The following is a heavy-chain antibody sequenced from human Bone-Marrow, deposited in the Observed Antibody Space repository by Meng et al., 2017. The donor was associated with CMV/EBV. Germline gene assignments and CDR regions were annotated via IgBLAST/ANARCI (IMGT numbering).Heavy chain of an antibody. J-gene: IGHJ4*02. Sequence: GGSLRLSCAASGFTVSDTYMTWVRQAPGRGLEWVATIYPDGKTYYRDSVKGRLTISRDNFDNALYLQMNSLRVDDTAIYFCARADRRLDYRSYIELWGQGALVTVSS. CDR1: GFTVSDTY. V-gene: IGHV3-53*01. D-gene: IGHD3-16*01. CDR3: ARADRRLDYRSYIEL. CDR2: IYPDGKT.